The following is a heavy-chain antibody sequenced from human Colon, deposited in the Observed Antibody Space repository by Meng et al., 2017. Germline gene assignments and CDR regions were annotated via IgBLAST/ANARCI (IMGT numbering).Heavy chain of an antibody. CDR2: IYKTGDN. J-gene: IGHJ4*02. V-gene: IGHV4-31*01. CDR3: ARARGGIVAEFFDY. D-gene: IGHD1-26*01. Sequence: QVQLQESVPGLVKPSQTLSLTCTVSGGSINSGGNYWSWIRQHPGKGLEWMGYIYKTGDNYYNPSLKSQVTISIDTSKNQFSLNLTSVTAADTAVYYCARARGGIVAEFFDYWGQGILVTVSS. CDR1: GGSINSGGNY.